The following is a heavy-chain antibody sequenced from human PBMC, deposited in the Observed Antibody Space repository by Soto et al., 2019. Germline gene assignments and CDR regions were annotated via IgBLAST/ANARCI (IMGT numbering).Heavy chain of an antibody. CDR1: GFTFDDYA. D-gene: IGHD2-2*01. J-gene: IGHJ6*03. CDR3: AKAAMAYKRYYYMDV. V-gene: IGHV3-9*01. Sequence: GGSLRLSCAASGFTFDDYAMHWVRQAPGKGLEWVSGISWNSGSIGYADSVKGRFTISRDNAKNSLYLQMNSLRAEDTALYYCAKAAMAYKRYYYMDVWGKGTTVTVSS. CDR2: ISWNSGSI.